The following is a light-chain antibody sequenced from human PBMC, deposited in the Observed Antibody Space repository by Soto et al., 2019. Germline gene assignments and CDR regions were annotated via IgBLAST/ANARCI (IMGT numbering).Light chain of an antibody. V-gene: IGKV3-20*01. CDR2: GAS. CDR3: QQYNSSPLT. Sequence: EIVLTQSPGTLSLSPGERATLSCRASQSVSSSYLAWYQQKPGQAPRLLIYGASSRATGIPDRFSGSGSGTDFTLTISSLQPEDFAVYYCQQYNSSPLTFGQGTRLEMK. CDR1: QSVSSSY. J-gene: IGKJ5*01.